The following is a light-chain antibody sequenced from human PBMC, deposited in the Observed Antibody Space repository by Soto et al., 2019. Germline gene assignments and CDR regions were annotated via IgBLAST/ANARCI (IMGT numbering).Light chain of an antibody. V-gene: IGKV1-5*03. CDR2: KAS. J-gene: IGKJ4*01. Sequence: SPMTQSPSTLSASVGDRVTITCRASQNINTWLAWYQHKPGKAPKVLIHKASSLQSGVPSRFSGTGSGTEFTLIINSLQPDDFAVYYCQQYDSYPLTFGGGTKVEI. CDR1: QNINTW. CDR3: QQYDSYPLT.